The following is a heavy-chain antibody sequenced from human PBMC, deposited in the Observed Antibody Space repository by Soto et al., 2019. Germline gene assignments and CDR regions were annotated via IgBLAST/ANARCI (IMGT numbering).Heavy chain of an antibody. CDR2: TIPILDVA. CDR3: ARDSPFGSTYSGYDAIDS. CDR1: GGTFSTST. J-gene: IGHJ4*02. D-gene: IGHD5-12*01. V-gene: IGHV1-69*08. Sequence: QVQLVQSGAEVKKPGSSVKVSCKASGGTFSTSTFTWVRQAPGQGLEWMVRTIPILDVADYAQDFQGRGTITADKSTSTAYMELTSLTSKDTAVYYCARDSPFGSTYSGYDAIDSWGQGTLVTVSS.